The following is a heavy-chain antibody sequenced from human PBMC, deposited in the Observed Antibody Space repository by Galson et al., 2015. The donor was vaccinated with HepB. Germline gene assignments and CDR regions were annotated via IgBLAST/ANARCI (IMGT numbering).Heavy chain of an antibody. V-gene: IGHV3-30*04. D-gene: IGHD7-27*01. CDR3: ARDGPGERTELGSDGAWVY. Sequence: SLRLSCAASGFTFSSYAMHWVRQAPGKGLEWVAVISYDGSNKYYADSVKGRFTISRENSKNTLYLQMNSLRADDTAVYYWARDGPGERTELGSDGAWVYWGQGTLVTVSS. CDR1: GFTFSSYA. CDR2: ISYDGSNK. J-gene: IGHJ4*02.